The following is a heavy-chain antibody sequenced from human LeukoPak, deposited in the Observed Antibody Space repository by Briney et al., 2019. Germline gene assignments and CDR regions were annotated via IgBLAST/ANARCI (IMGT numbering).Heavy chain of an antibody. CDR2: IWNDGSKQ. CDR1: GDTFSSYG. Sequence: GGSLRLSCAASGDTFSSYGMHWVRQAPGKGLEWVAVIWNDGSKQYYLDSVKGRFTISRDDSKNTLYLQMNGLRAEDTALYYCARSAYGDYLGHDTFDMWGQGTMVTVSS. J-gene: IGHJ3*02. CDR3: ARSAYGDYLGHDTFDM. D-gene: IGHD4-17*01. V-gene: IGHV3-33*01.